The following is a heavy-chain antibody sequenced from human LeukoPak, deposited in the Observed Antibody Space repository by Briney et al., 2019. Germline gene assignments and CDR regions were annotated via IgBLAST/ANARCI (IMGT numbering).Heavy chain of an antibody. D-gene: IGHD3-22*01. CDR2: IYYSGST. V-gene: IGHV4-59*01. CDR1: GGSISSYY. J-gene: IGHJ4*02. Sequence: SETLSLTCTVSGGSISSYYWSWIRQPPGKGLEGIGYIYYSGSTNYNPSLKSRVTISVDTSKNQFSLKLSSVTAADTAVYYCARGEDYDSSDYFDYWGQGTLVTVSS. CDR3: ARGEDYDSSDYFDY.